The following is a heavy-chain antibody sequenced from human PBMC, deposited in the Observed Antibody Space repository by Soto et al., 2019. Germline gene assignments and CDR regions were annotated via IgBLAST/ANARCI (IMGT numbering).Heavy chain of an antibody. V-gene: IGHV3-30-3*01. J-gene: IGHJ6*02. CDR2: ISFDGGNK. CDR3: ARERDNYTPLRFGYFYYYGMDV. Sequence: GGSLRLSCAASGFTFSSYAMHWVRQAPGKGLEWVALISFDGGNKYYPDSVKGRFTVSRDNSKNTLYLQMYGLRAEDTAVYYCARERDNYTPLRFGYFYYYGMDVWGQGTTVTVSS. D-gene: IGHD2-15*01. CDR1: GFTFSSYA.